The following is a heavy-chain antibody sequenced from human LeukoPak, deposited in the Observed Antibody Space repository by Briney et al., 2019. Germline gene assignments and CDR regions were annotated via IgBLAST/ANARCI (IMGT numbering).Heavy chain of an antibody. Sequence: SETLSLTCTVSGGSISSSSYYWGWIRQPPGKGLEWIGSIYYSGSTYYNPSLKSRVTISVDTSKNQFSLKLSSVTAADTAVYYCARHTLGGKRSFDSWGQGTLVTVSS. CDR2: IYYSGST. CDR1: GGSISSSSYY. CDR3: ARHTLGGKRSFDS. D-gene: IGHD4-23*01. J-gene: IGHJ4*02. V-gene: IGHV4-39*01.